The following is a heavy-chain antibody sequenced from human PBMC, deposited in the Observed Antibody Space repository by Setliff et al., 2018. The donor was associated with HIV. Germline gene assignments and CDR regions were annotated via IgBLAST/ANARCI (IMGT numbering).Heavy chain of an antibody. V-gene: IGHV3-23*01. J-gene: IGHJ6*03. CDR3: ARVQVLQFSHYMDV. D-gene: IGHD3-3*01. Sequence: PGGSLRLSCAPSGFTFGSYAMSWVRQAPGKGLEWVSVISGSGDSTFYADSLKGRFTISRDNSKNTLYLQMNSLRAEDTAVYYCARVQVLQFSHYMDVWGKGTTVTVSS. CDR1: GFTFGSYA. CDR2: ISGSGDST.